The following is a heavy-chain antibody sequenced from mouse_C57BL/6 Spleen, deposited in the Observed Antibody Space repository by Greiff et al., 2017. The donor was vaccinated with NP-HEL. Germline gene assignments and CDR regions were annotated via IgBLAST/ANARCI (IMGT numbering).Heavy chain of an antibody. J-gene: IGHJ1*03. CDR1: GFSLSTSGMG. CDR2: IYWDDDK. V-gene: IGHV8-12*01. Sequence: QVTLKESGPGILQSSQTLSLTCSFSGFSLSTSGMGVSWIRQPSGKGLEWLAHIYWDDDKRYNPSLKSRLTISKDTSRNQVFLKITSVDTADTATYYCARRAGENDSWYFDVWGTGTTVTVSS. CDR3: ARRAGENDSWYFDV.